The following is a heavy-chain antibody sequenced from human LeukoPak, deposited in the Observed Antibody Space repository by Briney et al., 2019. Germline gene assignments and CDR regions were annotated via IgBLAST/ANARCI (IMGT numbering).Heavy chain of an antibody. J-gene: IGHJ6*02. V-gene: IGHV4-39*07. CDR1: GGSISSSSYY. Sequence: SETLSLTCTVSGGSISSSSYYWGWIRQPPGKGLEWIGSIYYSGSTYYNPSLKSRVTISVDTSKNQFSLKLSSVTAAGTAVYYCARERYSSSPFCFMDVWGQGTTVTVSS. CDR3: ARERYSSSPFCFMDV. CDR2: IYYSGST. D-gene: IGHD6-13*01.